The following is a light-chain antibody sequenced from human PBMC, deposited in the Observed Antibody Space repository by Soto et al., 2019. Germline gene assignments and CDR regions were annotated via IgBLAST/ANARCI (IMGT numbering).Light chain of an antibody. J-gene: IGKJ1*01. V-gene: IGKV1-5*03. CDR1: QSISSW. CDR3: QQYNSWT. Sequence: DNQTTQSPSTLSASVGDRVTITCRASQSISSWLAWYQQKPGKAPKLLIYKASSLESGVPSRFSGSGSGTEFTLTISSLQPDDFATYYCQQYNSWTFGQGTKVDI. CDR2: KAS.